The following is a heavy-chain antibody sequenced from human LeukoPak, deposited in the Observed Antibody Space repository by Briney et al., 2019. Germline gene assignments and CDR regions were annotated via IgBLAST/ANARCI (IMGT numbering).Heavy chain of an antibody. J-gene: IGHJ3*02. CDR3: ARDWNYYDSSAYYYYDAFDI. CDR2: ISSSNSYI. Sequence: GGSLRLSCAASGFTFSSYSMNWVRQAPGKGLEWVSSISSSNSYIYYADSVKGRFTISRDNAKNSLYLQMNSLRAEDTAVYYCARDWNYYDSSAYYYYDAFDIWGQGTMVTVSS. CDR1: GFTFSSYS. D-gene: IGHD3-22*01. V-gene: IGHV3-21*01.